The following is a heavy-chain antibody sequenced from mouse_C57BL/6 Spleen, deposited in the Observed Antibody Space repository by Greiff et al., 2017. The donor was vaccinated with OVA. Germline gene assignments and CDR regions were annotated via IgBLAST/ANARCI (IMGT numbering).Heavy chain of an antibody. V-gene: IGHV5-17*01. Sequence: EVQVVEPGGGLVKPGGSLKLSCAASGFTFSDYGMHWVRQAPEKGLEWVAYISSGSSTIYYADTVKGRFTISRDNAKNTLFLQMTRLRSENTAMYYCARVGSGSGVPYAMDYWGQGTSVTVSS. CDR3: ARVGSGSGVPYAMDY. D-gene: IGHD1-1*01. CDR1: GFTFSDYG. CDR2: ISSGSSTI. J-gene: IGHJ4*01.